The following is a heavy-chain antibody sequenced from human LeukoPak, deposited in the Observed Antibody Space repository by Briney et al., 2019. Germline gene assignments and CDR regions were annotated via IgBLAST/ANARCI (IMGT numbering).Heavy chain of an antibody. CDR2: IYYSGST. CDR1: AGSISSSSYY. V-gene: IGHV4-39*01. CDR3: ARRGKVYYYGMDV. Sequence: PSETLSLTCTVSAGSISSSSYYWGWIRQPPGKWLEWIGSIYYSGSTYYNPSLKSRVTISVDTSKNQFSLKLSSVTAADTAVYYCARRGKVYYYGMDVWGQGTTVTVSS. J-gene: IGHJ6*02.